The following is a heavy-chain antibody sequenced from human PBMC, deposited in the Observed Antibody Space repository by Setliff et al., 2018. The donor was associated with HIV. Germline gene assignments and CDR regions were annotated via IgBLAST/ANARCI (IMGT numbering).Heavy chain of an antibody. CDR1: GFTFSSYS. V-gene: IGHV3-21*04. Sequence: GGSLRLSCAASGFTFSSYSMNWVRQASGKGLEWVSSISSSSSYIYYADSVKGRFTISRDNSKNTLYLQMNSLRSEDTAVYYCARMTPRRDAFDIWGQGTMVTVSS. J-gene: IGHJ3*02. CDR2: ISSSSSYI. CDR3: ARMTPRRDAFDI.